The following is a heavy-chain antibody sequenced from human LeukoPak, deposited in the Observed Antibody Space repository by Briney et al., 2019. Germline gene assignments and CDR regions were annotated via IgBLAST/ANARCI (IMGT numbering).Heavy chain of an antibody. CDR3: ARDLGGGPPGY. Sequence: GGSLRLSCAASRLIFSTYWMSWVRQAPGKGLGWVANINQNGSEKYYVDSVKGRFTISRDNAKNSLYLQMNSLRAEDTAVYYRARDLGGGPPGYWGQGTLVTVSS. D-gene: IGHD4-23*01. CDR2: INQNGSEK. V-gene: IGHV3-7*01. J-gene: IGHJ4*02. CDR1: RLIFSTYW.